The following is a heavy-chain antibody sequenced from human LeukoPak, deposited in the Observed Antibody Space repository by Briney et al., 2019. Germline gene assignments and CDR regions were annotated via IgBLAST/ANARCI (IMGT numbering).Heavy chain of an antibody. V-gene: IGHV1-2*06. D-gene: IGHD1-26*01. CDR3: ARADSGDR. CDR1: GYTFTGYY. Sequence: ASVKVSCKASGYTFTGYYIHWVRQAPGQGLEWMGRINPSSGGANYAQKFQGRVTMTRDTSISTAYMELSSLKSDDTAVYYCARADSGDRWGQGTLVTVSS. CDR2: INPSSGGA. J-gene: IGHJ5*02.